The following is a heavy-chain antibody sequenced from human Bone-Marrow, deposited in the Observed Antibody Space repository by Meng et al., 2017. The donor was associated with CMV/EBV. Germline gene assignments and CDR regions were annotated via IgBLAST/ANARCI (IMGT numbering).Heavy chain of an antibody. V-gene: IGHV3-7*01. J-gene: IGHJ1*01. D-gene: IGHD3-10*01. CDR3: ARDRPYYYGSGSYYNGHFQH. CDR2: IKQEGSEK. CDR1: GFTFSSYW. Sequence: GESLKISCAASGFTFSSYWMSWVRQAPAKGLEWVANIKQEGSEKYYVDSVKGRFTISRDNAKNSLYLQMNSLRAEDTAVYYCARDRPYYYGSGSYYNGHFQHWGQGTLVTVSS.